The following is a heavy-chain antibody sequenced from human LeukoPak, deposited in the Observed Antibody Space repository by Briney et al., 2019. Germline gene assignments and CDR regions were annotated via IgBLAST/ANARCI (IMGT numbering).Heavy chain of an antibody. V-gene: IGHV3-23*01. CDR2: ISGSGGST. CDR1: GFTFGTYA. J-gene: IGHJ4*02. D-gene: IGHD3-3*01. Sequence: GGSLRLSCAASGFTFGTYAMTWVRQAPGKGLEWVSVISGSGGSTNYADSVKGRFTISRDNAKNSLFLQMNSLGAEDTAVYYCARGGLTITMFGVPIIRNFDYWGQGTLVTVSS. CDR3: ARGGLTITMFGVPIIRNFDY.